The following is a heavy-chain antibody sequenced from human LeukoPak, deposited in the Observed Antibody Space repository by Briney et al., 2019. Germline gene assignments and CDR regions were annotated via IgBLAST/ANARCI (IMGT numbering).Heavy chain of an antibody. CDR3: AASRSMSYDFWSGNGYGLDV. J-gene: IGHJ6*02. V-gene: IGHV4-4*02. D-gene: IGHD3-3*01. CDR2: IHRAGST. Sequence: PSETLSLTCAVSGVSISSSEWWIWVRQPPGQGLEWIGEIHRAGSTNYNPSLKSRVTISIDTSKNQFSLKLSSVTAADTAVYYCAASRSMSYDFWSGNGYGLDVWGQGTTVTVAS. CDR1: GVSISSSEW.